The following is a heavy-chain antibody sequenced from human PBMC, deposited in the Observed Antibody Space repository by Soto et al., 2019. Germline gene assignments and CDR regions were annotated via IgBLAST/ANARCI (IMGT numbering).Heavy chain of an antibody. CDR2: IWYDGSNK. D-gene: IGHD3-3*01. J-gene: IGHJ4*02. CDR1: GFTFSSYG. Sequence: QPGGSLRLSCAASGFTFSSYGMHWVRQAPGKGLEWVAVIWYDGSNKYYADSVKGRFTISRDNSKNTLYLQMNSLRAEDTAVYYCARGDFWSGYNYPFDYWGQGTLVTVSS. V-gene: IGHV3-33*01. CDR3: ARGDFWSGYNYPFDY.